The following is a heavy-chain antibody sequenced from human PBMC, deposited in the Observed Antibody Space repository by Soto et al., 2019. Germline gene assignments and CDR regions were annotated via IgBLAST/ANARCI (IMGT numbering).Heavy chain of an antibody. CDR3: AKGLALMADH. Sequence: GGSLRLSCIDSGFSFNTYVMDWVRQAPGKGPEWVARILYDGSKEYYADPVKGRFTISRDNSKNTLYLQMDRLRVEDTAVYFCAKGLALMADHWGQGTPVTVSS. CDR2: ILYDGSKE. J-gene: IGHJ4*02. V-gene: IGHV3-30*18. CDR1: GFSFNTYV. D-gene: IGHD2-21*01.